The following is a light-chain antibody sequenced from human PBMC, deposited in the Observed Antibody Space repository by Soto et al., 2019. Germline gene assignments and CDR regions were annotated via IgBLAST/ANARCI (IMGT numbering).Light chain of an antibody. CDR3: QQSYSTLGT. J-gene: IGKJ2*01. Sequence: DIQMTQSPSSRSASVGDRVTITCRASQSISSYLNWYQQKPGKAPKLLIYAASSLHSGVPSRFSGSGSGTDFTLIISSLQPEDFATYYCQQSYSTLGTFGQGTKLEIK. CDR2: AAS. V-gene: IGKV1-39*01. CDR1: QSISSY.